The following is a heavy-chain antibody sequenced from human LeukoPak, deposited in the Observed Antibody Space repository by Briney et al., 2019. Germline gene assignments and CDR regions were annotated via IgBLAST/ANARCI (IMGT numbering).Heavy chain of an antibody. CDR3: AAPPGSGYSHY. Sequence: GGSLRLSCAASGFTVSSNYMSWVRQAPGKGLEWVSVIYSGGSTYYADSVKGRFTISRGNSKNTLYLQMNSLRAEDTAVYYCAAPPGSGYSHYWGQGTLVTVSS. J-gene: IGHJ4*02. D-gene: IGHD6-13*01. CDR2: IYSGGST. CDR1: GFTVSSNY. V-gene: IGHV3-66*01.